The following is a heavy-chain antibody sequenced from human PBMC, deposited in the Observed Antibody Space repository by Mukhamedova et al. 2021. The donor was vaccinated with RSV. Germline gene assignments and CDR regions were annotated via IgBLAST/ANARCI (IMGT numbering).Heavy chain of an antibody. V-gene: IGHV3-11*06. Sequence: AEYMGGRFTISRDNAKNSLYLQMNSLRAKDTAVYYCATDYGDYIDWGQGTLVTVSS. D-gene: IGHD4-17*01. CDR3: ATDYGDYID. J-gene: IGHJ4*02.